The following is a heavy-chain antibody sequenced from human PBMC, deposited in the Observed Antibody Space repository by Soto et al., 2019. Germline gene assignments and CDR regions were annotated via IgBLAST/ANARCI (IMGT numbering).Heavy chain of an antibody. CDR1: GGSIISCGYY. J-gene: IGHJ6*02. V-gene: IGHV4-31*03. Sequence: TLSLTCTVSGGSIISCGYYWSWIRQHPGKGLEWIGYIYYSGSTYYNPSLKSRVTISVDTSKNQFSLKLSSVTAADTAVYYCARVFGFGGMDVWGQGTTVTVSS. CDR2: IYYSGST. CDR3: ARVFGFGGMDV. D-gene: IGHD3-10*01.